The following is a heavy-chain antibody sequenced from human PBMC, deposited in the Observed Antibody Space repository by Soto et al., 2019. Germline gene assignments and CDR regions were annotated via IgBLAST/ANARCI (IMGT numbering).Heavy chain of an antibody. V-gene: IGHV3-21*01. CDR1: GFTFSSYS. J-gene: IGHJ4*02. D-gene: IGHD3-22*01. CDR2: ISSSSSYI. CDR3: ARVGGAYYDSSGFFDY. Sequence: GGSLRLSCAASGFTFSSYSMNWVRQAPGKGLEWVSSISSSSSYIYYADSVKGRFTISRDNAKNSLYLQMNSLRAEDTAVYYCARVGGAYYDSSGFFDYWGQGTLVTVSS.